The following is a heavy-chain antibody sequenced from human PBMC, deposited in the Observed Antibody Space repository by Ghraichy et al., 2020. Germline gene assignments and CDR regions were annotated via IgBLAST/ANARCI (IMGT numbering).Heavy chain of an antibody. CDR3: ARVRLRFYSGYLPRIDY. V-gene: IGHV4-34*01. CDR2: INHSGST. Sequence: SQTLSLTCAVYGGSFSGYYWSWIRQPPGKGLEWIGEINHSGSTNYNPSLKSRVTISVDTSKNQFSLKLSSVTAADTAVYYCARVRLRFYSGYLPRIDYWGQGTLVTVSS. J-gene: IGHJ4*02. D-gene: IGHD5-12*01. CDR1: GGSFSGYY.